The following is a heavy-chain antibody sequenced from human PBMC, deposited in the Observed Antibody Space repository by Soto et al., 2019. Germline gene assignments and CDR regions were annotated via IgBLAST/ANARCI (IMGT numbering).Heavy chain of an antibody. D-gene: IGHD3-16*02. CDR1: GYTFTGYY. CDR2: INPNTGYT. J-gene: IGHJ4*02. Sequence: GASVKVSCKASGYTFTGYYMHWVRQATGQGLEWMGWINPNTGYTDYAQKFQGRVTMTGNTSITTAYMEMSSLRSEDTAVYYCVRGRDMITFGVVIVIDYWGQGSPVTVSS. V-gene: IGHV1-8*02. CDR3: VRGRDMITFGVVIVIDY.